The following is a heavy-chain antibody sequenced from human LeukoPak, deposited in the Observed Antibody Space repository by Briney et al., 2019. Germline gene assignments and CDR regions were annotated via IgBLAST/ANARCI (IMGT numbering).Heavy chain of an antibody. V-gene: IGHV4-59*01. CDR1: GGSISTYY. D-gene: IGHD5-12*01. CDR3: ARGGGYASPIGY. Sequence: SETLSLTCTLSGGSISTYYWSWIRQPPGKGLEWIGYIYHSGSTNYNPSLKSRATISVDTSKNQFSLKLSSVTAADTAVYYCARGGGYASPIGYWGQGALVTVST. J-gene: IGHJ4*02. CDR2: IYHSGST.